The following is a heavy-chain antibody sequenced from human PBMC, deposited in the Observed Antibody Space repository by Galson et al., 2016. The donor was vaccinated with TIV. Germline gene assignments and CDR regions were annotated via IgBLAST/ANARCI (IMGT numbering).Heavy chain of an antibody. Sequence: SVKVSCKASGFTLSSYSVNWVQQAPGQGLQWMGYISGYNGNRNSAQKFQGRLSVTADTSTNTAFLELRRLTSDDTAVYYCARMPTQTFDFWSGYDNQFHMDVWGKGTSVTVS. J-gene: IGHJ6*03. CDR2: ISGYNGNR. CDR1: GFTLSSYS. D-gene: IGHD3-3*01. V-gene: IGHV1-18*01. CDR3: ARMPTQTFDFWSGYDNQFHMDV.